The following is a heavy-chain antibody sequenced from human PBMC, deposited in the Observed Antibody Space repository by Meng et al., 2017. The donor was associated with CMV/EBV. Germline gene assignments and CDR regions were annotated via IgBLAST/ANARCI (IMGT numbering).Heavy chain of an antibody. V-gene: IGHV4-38-2*02. CDR2: IYHSGST. D-gene: IGHD3-3*01. CDR3: ARSITIFGVVMGFDP. Sequence: GSLRLSCTVSGYSISSGYYWGWIRQPPGKGLEWIGSIYHSGSTYYNPSLKSRVTISVDTSKNQFSLKLSSVTAADTAVYYCARSITIFGVVMGFDPWGQGTLVSSPQ. J-gene: IGHJ5*02. CDR1: GYSISSGYY.